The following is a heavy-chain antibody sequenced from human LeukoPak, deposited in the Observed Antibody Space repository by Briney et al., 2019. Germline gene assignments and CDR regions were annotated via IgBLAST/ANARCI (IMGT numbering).Heavy chain of an antibody. J-gene: IGHJ6*02. V-gene: IGHV1-2*02. CDR1: GYTFTGYY. CDR3: ARGGYSGYDYYYYGMDV. CDR2: INPNSGGT. D-gene: IGHD5-12*01. Sequence: ASVKVSCRASGYTFTGYYMHWVRQAPGRGLEWMGWINPNSGGTNYAQKFQGRVTITRDTSISTAYMELSRLRSDDTAVYYCARGGYSGYDYYYYGMDVWGQGTTVTVSS.